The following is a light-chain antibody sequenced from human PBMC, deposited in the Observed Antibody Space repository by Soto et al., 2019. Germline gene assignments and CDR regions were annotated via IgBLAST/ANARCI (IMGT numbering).Light chain of an antibody. Sequence: QSALTQPASVSGSPGQSITISCTGTSSDVGGYNYVSWYQQHPGKAPKLMIYDVSNRPSGVSNRFSGSKSGNTASLTISGLQAEDEADYFCSSYTRSSTYVFGTDTKLTVL. CDR2: DVS. J-gene: IGLJ1*01. CDR3: SSYTRSSTYV. CDR1: SSDVGGYNY. V-gene: IGLV2-14*01.